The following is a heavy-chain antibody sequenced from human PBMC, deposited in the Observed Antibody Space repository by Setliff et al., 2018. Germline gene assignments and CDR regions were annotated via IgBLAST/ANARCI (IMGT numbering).Heavy chain of an antibody. CDR3: TRDQDLRWCKAGTGCYYNYYGLDA. CDR2: ISYRGNT. V-gene: IGHV4-38-2*02. Sequence: TLSLTCAVSVYSISRDCHWGWIRQPPGKGLEWIGSISYRGNTFYNPSLTSRVTISLDTSKKQLSLKLTSLSAADTAVYYCTRDQDLRWCKAGTGCYYNYYGLDAWGQGTTVTV. J-gene: IGHJ6*02. CDR1: VYSISRDCH. D-gene: IGHD2-8*02.